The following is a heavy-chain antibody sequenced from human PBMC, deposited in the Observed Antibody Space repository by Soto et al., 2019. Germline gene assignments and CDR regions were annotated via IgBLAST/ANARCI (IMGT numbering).Heavy chain of an antibody. Sequence: ASVKVSCKSSGYTFTSYGISWVRQAPGQGLEWMGWISAYNGNTNYAQKLQGRVTMTTDTSTSTAYMELRSLRSDDTAVYYCARGWRCSSTSCRWSYYYYYYGMDVWGQGTTVTVSS. CDR1: GYTFTSYG. J-gene: IGHJ6*02. CDR3: ARGWRCSSTSCRWSYYYYYYGMDV. V-gene: IGHV1-18*01. D-gene: IGHD2-2*01. CDR2: ISAYNGNT.